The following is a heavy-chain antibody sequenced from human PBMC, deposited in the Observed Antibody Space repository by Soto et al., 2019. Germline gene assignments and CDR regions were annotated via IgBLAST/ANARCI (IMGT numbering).Heavy chain of an antibody. Sequence: GVLRLSCAASGFTFSSYAMSWVRQAPGKGLEWVSAISGSGGSTYYADSVKGRFTISRDNSKNTLYLQMNSLRAEDTAVYYCAKSLYRTNYYYYGMDVWGQGTTVTVSS. CDR2: ISGSGGST. CDR1: GFTFSSYA. V-gene: IGHV3-23*01. J-gene: IGHJ6*02. CDR3: AKSLYRTNYYYYGMDV.